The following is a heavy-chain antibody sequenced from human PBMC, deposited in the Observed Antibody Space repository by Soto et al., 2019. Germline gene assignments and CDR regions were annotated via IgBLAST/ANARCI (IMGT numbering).Heavy chain of an antibody. V-gene: IGHV4-39*01. J-gene: IGHJ4*02. CDR1: GGSISSSSYY. CDR3: ARHLFVGSDYYDFWSGYTDNYFDY. Sequence: SETLSLTCTVSGGSISSSSYYWGWIRQPPGKGLEWIGSIYYSGSTYYNPSLKSRVTISVDTSKNQFSLKLSSVTAADTAVYYCARHLFVGSDYYDFWSGYTDNYFDYWGQGTLVTVSS. D-gene: IGHD3-3*01. CDR2: IYYSGST.